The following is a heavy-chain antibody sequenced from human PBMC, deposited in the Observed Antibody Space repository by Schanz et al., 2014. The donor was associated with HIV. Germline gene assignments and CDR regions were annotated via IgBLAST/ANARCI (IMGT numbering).Heavy chain of an antibody. CDR2: INTYNGQT. CDR1: GYTFTNYA. J-gene: IGHJ6*02. V-gene: IGHV1-18*01. Sequence: QVQLVQSGSEVGKPGASVKVSCKASGYTFTNYAFGWVRQAPGQGLEWVGSINTYNGQTDYGRTLQGRVTMTTDTSTTTAYMELRSLRSDDTAVYYCARGARYGMDVWGQGTTVTVSS. CDR3: ARGARYGMDV.